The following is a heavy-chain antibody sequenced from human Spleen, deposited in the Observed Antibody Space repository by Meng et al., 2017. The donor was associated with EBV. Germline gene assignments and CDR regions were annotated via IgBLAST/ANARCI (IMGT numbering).Heavy chain of an antibody. CDR1: GFSFSTYG. J-gene: IGHJ4*02. V-gene: IGHV3-33*01. D-gene: IGHD2-15*01. CDR2: IWYDGSNK. Sequence: VQLVESGGGVVQPGKSPSLSCAPSGFSFSTYGIHWVRQAPGKGLEWVAVIWYDGSNKYYADSVKGRFTISRDNSKNTLYVQMNSLRAEDTAVYYCARVFHPVVVVPATELGYWGQGTLVTVSS. CDR3: ARVFHPVVVVPATELGY.